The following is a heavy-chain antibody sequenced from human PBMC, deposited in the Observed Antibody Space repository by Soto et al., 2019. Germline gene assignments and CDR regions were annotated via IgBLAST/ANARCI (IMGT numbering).Heavy chain of an antibody. CDR1: GFTSGDYA. CDR2: IRSKAYGGTT. J-gene: IGHJ4*02. Sequence: GGSLRLSCTASGFTSGDYAMSWVRQAPGKGLEWVGFIRSKAYGGTTEYAASVKGRFTISRDDSKSIAYLQMNSLKTEDTAVYYCTRGKVGATDWGQGTLVTVSS. CDR3: TRGKVGATD. V-gene: IGHV3-49*04. D-gene: IGHD1-26*01.